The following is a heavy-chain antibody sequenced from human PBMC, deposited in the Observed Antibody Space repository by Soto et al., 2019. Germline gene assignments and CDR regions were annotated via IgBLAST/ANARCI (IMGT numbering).Heavy chain of an antibody. V-gene: IGHV3-30*18. CDR2: ISYDGSNK. CDR3: AKDQAYSGRWGSLDY. CDR1: GFTFSSYG. D-gene: IGHD5-12*01. Sequence: QVQLVESGGGVVQPGRSLRLSCAASGFTFSSYGMHWVRQAPGTGLARVAVISYDGSNKYYADSVKGRFTISRDNSKNTLYLQMNSLRAEDTAVYYCAKDQAYSGRWGSLDYWGQGTLVTVSS. J-gene: IGHJ4*02.